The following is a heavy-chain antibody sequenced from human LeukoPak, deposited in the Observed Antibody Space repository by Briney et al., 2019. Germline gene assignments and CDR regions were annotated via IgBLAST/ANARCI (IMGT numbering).Heavy chain of an antibody. CDR1: GFTFSSYW. J-gene: IGHJ4*02. D-gene: IGHD6-13*01. CDR2: INTDGSTT. V-gene: IGHV3-74*01. CDR3: ARYISGAGDY. Sequence: GGSLRLSCAASGFTFSSYWMHWVRQAPGKGLVWVSRINTDGSTTSYADSVKGRFTISRDNAKNTLYLQMNSLRVEDTAVYYCARYISGAGDYWGQGTLVTVSS.